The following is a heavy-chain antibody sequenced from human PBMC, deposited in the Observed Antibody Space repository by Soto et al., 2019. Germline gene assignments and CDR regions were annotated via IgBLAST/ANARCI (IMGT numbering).Heavy chain of an antibody. CDR1: GFAFSSFA. J-gene: IGHJ4*02. CDR2: ISSNGGGT. V-gene: IGHV3-64*01. CDR3: AREGSIPLITQLDY. Sequence: VQLVESGGGLVQPGGSLRLSCAASGFAFSSFAMHWVRQAPGQGLEYVSAISSNGGGTYYANSVKGRFTISRDNSKNTLYLQMGSLRVEDMAVYYCAREGSIPLITQLDYWGQGTLVTVSS. D-gene: IGHD3-16*01.